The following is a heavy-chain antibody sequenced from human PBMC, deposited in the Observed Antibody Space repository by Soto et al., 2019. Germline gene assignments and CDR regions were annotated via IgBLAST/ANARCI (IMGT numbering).Heavy chain of an antibody. Sequence: ASVKVSCKASGYTFTGYYMHWVRQAPGQGLEWMGWINPNSGGTNYAQKFQGRVTMTRDTSISTAYMELSRLRSDDTAVYYCARSMIVDIDYGMDVWGQGTTVTVSS. CDR3: ARSMIVDIDYGMDV. CDR2: INPNSGGT. J-gene: IGHJ6*02. CDR1: GYTFTGYY. D-gene: IGHD3-22*01. V-gene: IGHV1-2*02.